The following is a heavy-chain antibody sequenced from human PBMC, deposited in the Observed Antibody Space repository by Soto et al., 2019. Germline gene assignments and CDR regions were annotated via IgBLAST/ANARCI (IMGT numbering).Heavy chain of an antibody. D-gene: IGHD3-16*01. V-gene: IGHV1-3*01. Sequence: QVQLVQSGADVKKPGASVKVSCKASGFSFTQYAIHWVRQAPGQRLEWMGWINADTGYTKYSQKFQGRVTITRDTSATTSYMEMSSLTSEDTAVYHCASCPSRDAFCMFFDYWGQGAQVTVSS. J-gene: IGHJ4*02. CDR2: INADTGYT. CDR1: GFSFTQYA. CDR3: ASCPSRDAFCMFFDY.